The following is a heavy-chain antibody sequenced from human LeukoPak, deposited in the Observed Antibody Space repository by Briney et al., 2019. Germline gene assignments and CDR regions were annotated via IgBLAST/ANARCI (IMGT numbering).Heavy chain of an antibody. CDR3: AKDHSYSSGWRYFDY. J-gene: IGHJ4*02. CDR2: ISWNSGSI. CDR1: GFTFSSYA. Sequence: GGSLRLSCAASGFTFSSYAMHWVRQAPGKGLEWVSGISWNSGSIGYADSVKGRFTISRDNAKNSLYLQMNSLRAEDTALDYCAKDHSYSSGWRYFDYWGQGTLVTVSS. V-gene: IGHV3-9*01. D-gene: IGHD6-19*01.